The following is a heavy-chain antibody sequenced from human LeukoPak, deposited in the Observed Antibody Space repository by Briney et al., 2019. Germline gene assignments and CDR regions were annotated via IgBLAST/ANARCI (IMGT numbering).Heavy chain of an antibody. CDR3: ARDGVLLWFGELRRPHWFDP. J-gene: IGHJ5*02. D-gene: IGHD3-10*01. CDR1: GFTFSSYG. CDR2: IWYDGGNK. Sequence: PGGSLRLSCAASGFTFSSYGMHWVRQAPGKGLEWVAVIWYDGGNKYYADSVKGRFTISRDNSKNTLYLQMNSLRVEDTAVYYCARDGVLLWFGELRRPHWFDPWGQGTLVTVSS. V-gene: IGHV3-33*01.